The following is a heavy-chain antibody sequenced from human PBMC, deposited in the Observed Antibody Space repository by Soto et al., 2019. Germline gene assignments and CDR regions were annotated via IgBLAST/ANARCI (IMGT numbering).Heavy chain of an antibody. Sequence: PGGSLRLSCAASGFTVSSNYMAWVRQAPGKGLEWVSVIFGGGSTYYADSVKGRFTIPRDNSKNTLYVQMNNLRAEDTAVYYCARANWNQNYHFDYWGQGTLVTVSS. J-gene: IGHJ4*02. CDR3: ARANWNQNYHFDY. CDR2: IFGGGST. CDR1: GFTVSSNY. V-gene: IGHV3-53*01. D-gene: IGHD1-1*01.